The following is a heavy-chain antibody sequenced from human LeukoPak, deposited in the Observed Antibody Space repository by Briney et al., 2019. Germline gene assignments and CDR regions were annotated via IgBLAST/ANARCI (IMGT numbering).Heavy chain of an antibody. Sequence: PSQTLSLTCTVSGASIRSDDYYWSWIRQPPGKGLEWIGYIYYSGSTYYNPSLKSRVTMSVDTSKNQFSLKLISVTAADTAVYYCARGGSYYDSSGSPVGVYWGQGTLVTVSS. CDR2: IYYSGST. V-gene: IGHV4-30-4*01. CDR3: ARGGSYYDSSGSPVGVY. J-gene: IGHJ4*02. D-gene: IGHD3-22*01. CDR1: GASIRSDDYY.